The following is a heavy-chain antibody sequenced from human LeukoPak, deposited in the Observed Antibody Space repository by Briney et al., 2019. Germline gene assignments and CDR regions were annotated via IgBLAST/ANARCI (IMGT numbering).Heavy chain of an antibody. Sequence: GGSLRLSCAASGFTFSSYGMHWVRQALGKGLEWVAFIRYDGSNKYYADSVKGRFTISRDNSKNTLYLQMNSLRAEDTAVYYCAKDLGDIVVVPAAIPYGAFDIWGQGTMVTVSS. CDR3: AKDLGDIVVVPAAIPYGAFDI. D-gene: IGHD2-2*01. CDR2: IRYDGSNK. V-gene: IGHV3-30*02. CDR1: GFTFSSYG. J-gene: IGHJ3*02.